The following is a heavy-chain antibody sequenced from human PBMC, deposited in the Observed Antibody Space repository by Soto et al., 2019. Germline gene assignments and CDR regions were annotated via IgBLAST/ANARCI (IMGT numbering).Heavy chain of an antibody. CDR3: ARVQDSSGWYGGALDY. D-gene: IGHD6-19*01. J-gene: IGHJ4*02. Sequence: QVQLVQSGAEVKKPGSSVKVSCKASGGTFSSYAISWVRQAPGQGLEWMGGIIPIFGTANYAQKFQGRVTITADESTSTAYMELFSLRSEDTAVYYCARVQDSSGWYGGALDYWGQGTLVTVSS. V-gene: IGHV1-69*01. CDR2: IIPIFGTA. CDR1: GGTFSSYA.